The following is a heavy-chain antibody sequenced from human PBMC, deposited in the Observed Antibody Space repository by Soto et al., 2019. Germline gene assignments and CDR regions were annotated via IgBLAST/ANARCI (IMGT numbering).Heavy chain of an antibody. J-gene: IGHJ4*02. D-gene: IGHD6-19*01. CDR3: ARFAGVAVAHY. Sequence: SETRSLTFAGSGYSINSGHYWGWIRQPPGKGLEWIVSIYVGGNTYYNPSLKSRVTISVDTSKNQFLLNLNSVTAADTAVDYRARFAGVAVAHYWGQETMVAISS. CDR2: IYVGGNT. CDR1: GYSINSGHY. V-gene: IGHV4-38-2*01.